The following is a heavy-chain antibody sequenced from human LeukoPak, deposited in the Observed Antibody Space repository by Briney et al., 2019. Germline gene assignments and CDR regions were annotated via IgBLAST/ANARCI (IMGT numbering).Heavy chain of an antibody. CDR2: SSTYNGNT. J-gene: IGHJ6*03. CDR1: GYRLTSYG. D-gene: IGHD2-2*01. V-gene: IGHV1-18*01. CDR3: ARAVLTAAGGYYMDV. Sequence: ASVTVSFKASGYRLTSYGDSWVRPAPGQGLEGRGWSSTYNGNTNNEKKFQGRVTKTTSTSTSTVYMDLRSLSSAVTAVYYCARAVLTAAGGYYMDVCGEGTTVTVSS.